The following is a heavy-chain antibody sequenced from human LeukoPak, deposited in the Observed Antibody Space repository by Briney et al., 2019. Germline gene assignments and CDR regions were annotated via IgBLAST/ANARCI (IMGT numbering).Heavy chain of an antibody. Sequence: SVKVSCKASGGTFSSYAISWVRQAPGQGLEWMGRIIPIFGTANYAQKFQGRVTITTDESTSTAYMELSSLRSEDTAVYYCARDESIWSGYDYAPFDYWGQGTLVTVSS. J-gene: IGHJ4*02. CDR3: ARDESIWSGYDYAPFDY. CDR2: IIPIFGTA. D-gene: IGHD3-3*01. CDR1: GGTFSSYA. V-gene: IGHV1-69*05.